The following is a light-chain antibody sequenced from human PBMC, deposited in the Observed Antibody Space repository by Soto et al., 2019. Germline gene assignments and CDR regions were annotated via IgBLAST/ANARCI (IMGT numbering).Light chain of an antibody. V-gene: IGKV1-5*03. CDR1: QSISSW. CDR3: QQYDSYPLT. Sequence: DIQMTQSPSTLSASVGDRVTITCRASQSISSWLAVYQQKPGKAPNLLIYKTSSLESWVPTRFSGSGFRTEFTLTVNSLQPYDVAAYCCQQYDSYPLTFGGGTKVEIK. J-gene: IGKJ4*01. CDR2: KTS.